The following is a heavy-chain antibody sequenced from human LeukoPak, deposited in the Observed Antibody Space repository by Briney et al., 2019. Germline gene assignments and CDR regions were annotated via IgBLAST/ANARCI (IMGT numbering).Heavy chain of an antibody. J-gene: IGHJ5*02. CDR2: ISGYSGNT. Sequence: ASVKVSCKASGYTFNTYGISWVRQAPGVGLEWVGWISGYSGNTDYAQKFQDRVTLTTDTSTTTAYMELRSLRSDDTAMYYCARQAPRVGFVKGPLPNWFDPWGQGTLVIVSS. V-gene: IGHV1-18*01. D-gene: IGHD1-26*01. CDR1: GYTFNTYG. CDR3: ARQAPRVGFVKGPLPNWFDP.